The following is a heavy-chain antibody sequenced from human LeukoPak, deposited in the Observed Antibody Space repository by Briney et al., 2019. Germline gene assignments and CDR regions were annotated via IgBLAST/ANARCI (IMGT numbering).Heavy chain of an antibody. J-gene: IGHJ4*02. CDR1: GFTFSSYA. D-gene: IGHD6-13*01. CDR2: ISGSGGST. V-gene: IGHV3-23*01. Sequence: PRGSLRLSCAASGFTFSSYAMSWVRQAPGKGLEWVSAISGSGGSTYYADSVKGRFTISRDNSKNTLYLQMNSLRAEDTAVYYCAKVVGLAAVTTRYFDYWGQGTLVTVSS. CDR3: AKVVGLAAVTTRYFDY.